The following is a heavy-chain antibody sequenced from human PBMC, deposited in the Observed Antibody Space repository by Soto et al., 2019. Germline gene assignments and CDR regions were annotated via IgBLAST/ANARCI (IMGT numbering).Heavy chain of an antibody. Sequence: QVELVQSGAEVKKPGASVKVSCQASEDTFTHYDINWVRQATGQGLEWMGWMNPNTGNTDYAHKFQGRLTMTRDTSTRTVYMELSNLRSDDTAVYFCARRLERSGPYYLDSWGQGTLVTVSS. CDR3: ARRLERSGPYYLDS. J-gene: IGHJ4*02. CDR1: EDTFTHYD. V-gene: IGHV1-8*02. D-gene: IGHD3-16*01. CDR2: MNPNTGNT.